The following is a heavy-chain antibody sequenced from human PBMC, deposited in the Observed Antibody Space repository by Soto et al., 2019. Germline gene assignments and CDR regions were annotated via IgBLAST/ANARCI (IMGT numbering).Heavy chain of an antibody. CDR1: GFTFSSYA. J-gene: IGHJ6*03. D-gene: IGHD3-10*01. V-gene: IGHV3-23*01. CDR2: ISGSAGST. Sequence: EVQLLESGGGLVQPGGSLRLSCAASGFTFSSYAMSWVRQAPGKGLEWVSAISGSAGSTYYADSVKGRFTISRDNSKNKLYLQMNSLGAEDTAVYYCAKGVWFGELSWYYDMDVWGKGTTVTVSS. CDR3: AKGVWFGELSWYYDMDV.